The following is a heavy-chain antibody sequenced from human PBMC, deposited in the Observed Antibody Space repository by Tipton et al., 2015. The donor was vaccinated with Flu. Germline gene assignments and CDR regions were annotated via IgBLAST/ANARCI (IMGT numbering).Heavy chain of an antibody. CDR2: IYYSGST. CDR1: GGSISSGGYY. CDR3: AREGDYYDSSGPISLFYY. J-gene: IGHJ4*02. Sequence: PSLTCTVSGGSISSGGYYWSWIRQHPGKGLEWIGYIYYSGSTYYNPSLKSRVTISVDTSKSQFSRKLSSVTAADTAVYYCAREGDYYDSSGPISLFYYWGQGTLVTVSS. V-gene: IGHV4-31*03. D-gene: IGHD3-22*01.